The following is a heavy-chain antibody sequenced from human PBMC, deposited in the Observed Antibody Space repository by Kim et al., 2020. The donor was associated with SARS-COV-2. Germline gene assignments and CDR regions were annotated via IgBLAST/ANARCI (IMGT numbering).Heavy chain of an antibody. D-gene: IGHD1-1*01. V-gene: IGHV1-3*01. CDR1: GYTFTSYI. Sequence: ASVKVSCKASGYTFTSYIMHCVRQAPGQGLEWMGIINASDGSTSYAQKFQGRVTITRDTSTSTAYMELSSLRFEDTAVYYCARAGSTCGNGCYGILVLG. CDR2: INASDGST. J-gene: IGHJ6*01. CDR3: ARAGSTCGNGCYGILV.